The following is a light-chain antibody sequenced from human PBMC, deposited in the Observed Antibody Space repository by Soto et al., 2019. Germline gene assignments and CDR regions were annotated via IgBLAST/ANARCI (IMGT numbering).Light chain of an antibody. CDR2: AAY. Sequence: DIQMTQSPSSLSASVGDRVIITCRASQSISNYLNWYQQKPGKAPKLLIYAAYSLQSGVPSRFSGSGSGTDFTLTITSLQPEDFATYYCQQSYSTITFGQATRLEIK. V-gene: IGKV1-39*01. J-gene: IGKJ5*01. CDR1: QSISNY. CDR3: QQSYSTIT.